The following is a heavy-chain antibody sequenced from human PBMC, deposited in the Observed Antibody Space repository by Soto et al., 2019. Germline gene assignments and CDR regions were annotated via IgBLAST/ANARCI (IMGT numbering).Heavy chain of an antibody. V-gene: IGHV3-30*03. CDR3: ARYREREKLGYYGVDV. CDR1: GFSFSHYG. CDR2: ISYDGIHK. D-gene: IGHD1-26*01. Sequence: QVQVVESGGGVVQPGRSLRLSCAASGFSFSHYGMQWVRQAPGKGLEWVAIISYDGIHKYYAESVTGRFTISRDNSKNTLYLQMNSLRPDDTALYFCARYREREKLGYYGVDVWGQGTTVTVSS. J-gene: IGHJ6*02.